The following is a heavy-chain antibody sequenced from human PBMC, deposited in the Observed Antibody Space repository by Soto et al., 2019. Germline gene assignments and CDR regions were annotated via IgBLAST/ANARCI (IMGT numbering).Heavy chain of an antibody. D-gene: IGHD3-3*01. CDR1: GGSTSSYY. J-gene: IGHJ5*02. CDR2: IYYSGST. V-gene: IGHV4-59*01. CDR3: AKVNDFWTGYYSTNWFDP. Sequence: SETLSLTCTVSGGSTSSYYWSWIRQPPGKGLEWIGYIYYSGSTNYNPSLKSRVTISVDTSKNQFSLKLSSVTAADTAVYYCAKVNDFWTGYYSTNWFDPWGQGTLVTVSS.